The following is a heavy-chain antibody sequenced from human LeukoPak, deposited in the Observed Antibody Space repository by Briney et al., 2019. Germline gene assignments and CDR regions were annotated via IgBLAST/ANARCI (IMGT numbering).Heavy chain of an antibody. Sequence: QPGGSLRLSCAVSGFTFSSHWMHWVRQPPGKELVWVSRIDSDGSYINYADPVKGRFTISRDNAKSTLYLQMSSLRVEDTAVYYCTRGAGYYNTDSLDYWGQGTLVTVSS. J-gene: IGHJ4*02. CDR2: IDSDGSYI. CDR1: GFTFSSHW. D-gene: IGHD3-10*01. V-gene: IGHV3-74*01. CDR3: TRGAGYYNTDSLDY.